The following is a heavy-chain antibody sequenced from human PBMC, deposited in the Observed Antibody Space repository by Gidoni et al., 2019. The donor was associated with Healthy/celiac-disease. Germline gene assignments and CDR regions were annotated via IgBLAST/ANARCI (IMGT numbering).Heavy chain of an antibody. CDR1: GGSISSGGYY. CDR2: IYYSGST. J-gene: IGHJ4*02. Sequence: QVQLQESGPGLVKPSQTLSLTCTVSGGSISSGGYYWSWIRQHPGKGLEWIGYIYYSGSTYYNPSLKSRVTISVDTSKNQFSLKLSSVTAADTAVYYCARADVDEWELPEYYFDYWGQGTLVTVSS. V-gene: IGHV4-31*03. CDR3: ARADVDEWELPEYYFDY. D-gene: IGHD1-26*01.